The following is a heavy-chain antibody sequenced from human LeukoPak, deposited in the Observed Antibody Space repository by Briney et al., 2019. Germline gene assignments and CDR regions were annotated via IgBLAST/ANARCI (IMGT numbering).Heavy chain of an antibody. V-gene: IGHV1-2*06. CDR2: INPNSGGT. CDR1: GYTFTAYY. Sequence: ASVKVSCKASGYTFTAYYMHWVRQAPGQGLEWMGRINPNSGGTNYAQKFQGRVTMTRDTSISTAYMELSRLRSDDTAVYYCARGRIVVVPAAIPDYWGQGTLVTVSS. D-gene: IGHD2-2*01. J-gene: IGHJ4*02. CDR3: ARGRIVVVPAAIPDY.